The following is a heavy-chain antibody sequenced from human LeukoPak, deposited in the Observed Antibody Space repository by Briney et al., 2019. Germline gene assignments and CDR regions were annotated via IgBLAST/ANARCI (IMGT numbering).Heavy chain of an antibody. D-gene: IGHD1-26*01. Sequence: PGGSLRLSCAASGFPFSSYEMNCVRQAPGKGLEWVSYISRSARTIYYTDSVKGRFTISRDNAKNSLYLQMNCLRAEDTAVYYCARATYSGSPLDYWGQGTLVTVSS. J-gene: IGHJ4*02. CDR2: ISRSARTI. CDR3: ARATYSGSPLDY. V-gene: IGHV3-48*03. CDR1: GFPFSSYE.